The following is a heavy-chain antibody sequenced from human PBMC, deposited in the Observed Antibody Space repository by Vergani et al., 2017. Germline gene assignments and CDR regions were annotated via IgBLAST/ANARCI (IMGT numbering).Heavy chain of an antibody. D-gene: IGHD4-17*01. Sequence: QVQLVQSGAEVKKPGSSVKVSCKASVGTFSSYAISWVRQAPGQGLEWMGGIIPIFGTANYAQKFQGRVTITADESTSKAYMELSSLRSEDTAVYYCATVTTSVSYYYYYYMDVWGKGTTVTVSS. V-gene: IGHV1-69*01. CDR1: VGTFSSYA. J-gene: IGHJ6*03. CDR2: IIPIFGTA. CDR3: ATVTTSVSYYYYYYMDV.